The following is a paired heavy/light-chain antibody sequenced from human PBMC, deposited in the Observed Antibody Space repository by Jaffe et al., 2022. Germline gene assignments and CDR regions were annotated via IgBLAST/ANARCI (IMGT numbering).Heavy chain of an antibody. D-gene: IGHD2-15*01. CDR3: ARTEQECSGGSCYWGGFDY. Sequence: QVQLQESGPGLVKPSQTLSLTCTVSGGSISSGSYYWSWIRQPAGKGLEWIGRIYTSGSTNYNPSLKSRVTISVDTSKNQFSLKLSSVTAADTAVYYCARTEQECSGGSCYWGGFDYWGQGTLVTVSS. CDR1: GGSISSGSYY. V-gene: IGHV4-61*02. CDR2: IYTSGST. J-gene: IGHJ4*02.
Light chain of an antibody. CDR3: QVWDSSSDHPYVV. CDR2: YDS. Sequence: SYVLTQPPSVSVAPGKTARITCGGNNIGSKSVHWYQQKPGQAPVLVIYYDSDRPSGIPERFSGSNSGNTATLTISRVEAGDEADYYCQVWDSSSDHPYVVFGGGTKLTVL. J-gene: IGLJ2*01. CDR1: NIGSKS. V-gene: IGLV3-21*04.